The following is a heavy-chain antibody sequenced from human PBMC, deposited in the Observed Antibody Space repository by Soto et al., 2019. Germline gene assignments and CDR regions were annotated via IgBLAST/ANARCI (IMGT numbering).Heavy chain of an antibody. J-gene: IGHJ3*02. D-gene: IGHD1-1*01. V-gene: IGHV3-23*01. CDR1: GFTFSSYA. CDR2: ISGSGGST. CDR3: AKGAELEPCFDI. Sequence: PGGSLRLSCAAPGFTFSSYAMSWVRRAPGKGLEWVSAISGSGGSTYYADSVKGRFTISRDNSKNTLYLQMNSLRAEDTAVYYCAKGAELEPCFDIWGQGTMVTVSS.